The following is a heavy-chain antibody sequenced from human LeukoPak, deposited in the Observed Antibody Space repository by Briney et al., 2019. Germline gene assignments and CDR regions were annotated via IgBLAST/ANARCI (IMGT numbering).Heavy chain of an antibody. V-gene: IGHV4-59*08. D-gene: IGHD3-10*01. J-gene: IGHJ6*02. CDR2: IYYSGST. CDR1: GGSMSSYF. Sequence: DPSETLSLTCTVSGGSMSSYFWSWIRQPPGKGLEWIGYIYYSGSTNYSPSLKSRVTISVDTSKNQFSLNLSSVSAADTAVYYCARRRGSAYYYGMDVWGQGTTVTVSS. CDR3: ARRRGSAYYYGMDV.